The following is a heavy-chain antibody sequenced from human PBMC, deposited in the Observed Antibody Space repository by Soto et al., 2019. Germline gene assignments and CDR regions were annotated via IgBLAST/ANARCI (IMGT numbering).Heavy chain of an antibody. D-gene: IGHD2-15*01. CDR3: AKETLGYCRSGSCRNDY. Sequence: EVQLLESGGGLVQPGGSLRLSCAASGFTFSSYAMSWVRQAPGKVLEWVSTISVSGDITYYADSVRGRFTISRDNSKKTLYLQMNSLRAKDTAVYYYAKETLGYCRSGSCRNDYWGQGTLVTVSS. V-gene: IGHV3-23*01. CDR2: ISVSGDIT. CDR1: GFTFSSYA. J-gene: IGHJ4*02.